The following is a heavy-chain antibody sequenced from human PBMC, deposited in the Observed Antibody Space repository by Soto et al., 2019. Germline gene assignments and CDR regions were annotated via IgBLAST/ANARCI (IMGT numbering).Heavy chain of an antibody. CDR2: IIPIFGTA. CDR1: GGTFSSYA. Sequence: VASVKVSCKASGGTFSSYAIRWVRQAPGQGLEWMGGIIPIFGTANYAQKFQGRVAITADESTSTAYMELSSLRSEDTAVYYCARSGGYYYYGMDVWGQGTTVTVSS. CDR3: ARSGGYYYYGMDV. V-gene: IGHV1-69*13. J-gene: IGHJ6*02.